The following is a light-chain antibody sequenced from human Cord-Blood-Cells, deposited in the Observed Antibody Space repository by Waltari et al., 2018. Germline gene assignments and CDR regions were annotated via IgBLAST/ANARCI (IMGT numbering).Light chain of an antibody. V-gene: IGKV3-15*01. CDR1: QRVSSN. J-gene: IGKJ2*01. CDR3: QYYNNWPYT. Sequence: EIVMTQSPATLSVYPGERAPLSCRASQRVSSNLAWYQQKPGQAPRLLIYGASTRATGIPARFSGSGSGTEFTLTISSLQSEDFAVYYCQYYNNWPYTFGQGTKLEIK. CDR2: GAS.